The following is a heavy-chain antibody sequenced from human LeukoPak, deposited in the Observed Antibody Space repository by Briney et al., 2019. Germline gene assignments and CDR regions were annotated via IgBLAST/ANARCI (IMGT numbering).Heavy chain of an antibody. Sequence: SETLSLTCTVSGGSISSGSYYWSWIRQPAGKGLEWIGRIYTSGSTNYNPSLKSRVTISVDTSKNQFSLKLSSVTAADTAVYYCAREQNDSSGTSTPIDAFDIWGQGTMVTVSS. D-gene: IGHD3-22*01. V-gene: IGHV4-61*02. J-gene: IGHJ3*02. CDR2: IYTSGST. CDR3: AREQNDSSGTSTPIDAFDI. CDR1: GGSISSGSYY.